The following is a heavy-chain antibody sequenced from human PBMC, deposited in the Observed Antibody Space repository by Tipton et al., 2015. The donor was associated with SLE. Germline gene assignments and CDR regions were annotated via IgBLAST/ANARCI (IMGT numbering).Heavy chain of an antibody. Sequence: TLSLTCTVSGDSITSYYWNWIRQPPGKGLEWIGEINPSGSTNYNPSLKSRVTISVDTSKNQFSLKLSSVTAADTAVYYCARGVTIFGVVIIGGGYFDYWGQGTLVTVSS. D-gene: IGHD3-3*01. CDR1: GDSITSYY. CDR3: ARGVTIFGVVIIGGGYFDY. J-gene: IGHJ4*02. CDR2: INPSGST. V-gene: IGHV4-34*01.